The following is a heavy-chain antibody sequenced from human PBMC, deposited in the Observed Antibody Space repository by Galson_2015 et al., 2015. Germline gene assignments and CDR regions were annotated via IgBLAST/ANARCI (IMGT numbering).Heavy chain of an antibody. CDR2: INPNSGGT. V-gene: IGHV1-2*04. Sequence: SVKVSCKASGYTFTGYYMHWVRQAPGQGLEWMGWINPNSGGTNYAQKFQGWVTMTRDTSISTAYMELSRLRSDDTAVYYCARDAASIAVAGPALPHFDYWGQGTLVTVSS. J-gene: IGHJ4*02. CDR1: GYTFTGYY. CDR3: ARDAASIAVAGPALPHFDY. D-gene: IGHD6-19*01.